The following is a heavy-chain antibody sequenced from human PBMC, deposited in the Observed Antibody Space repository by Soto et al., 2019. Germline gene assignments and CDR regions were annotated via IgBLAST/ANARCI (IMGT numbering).Heavy chain of an antibody. V-gene: IGHV4-61*05. D-gene: IGHD4-17*01. CDR2: IYYSGST. Sequence: SETLSLTCTVSGGSIRSSSYYWSWIRQPPGKGLEWIGYIYYSGSTNYNPSLKSRVTISVDTSKNQFSLKLSSVTAADTAVYYCARHPPSGDYDIYYYYGMDVWGQGTTVTVSS. CDR1: GGSIRSSSYY. J-gene: IGHJ6*02. CDR3: ARHPPSGDYDIYYYYGMDV.